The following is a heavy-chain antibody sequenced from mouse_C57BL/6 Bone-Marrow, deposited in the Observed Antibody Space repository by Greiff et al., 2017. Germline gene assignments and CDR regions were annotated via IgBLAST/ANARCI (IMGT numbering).Heavy chain of an antibody. CDR2: ISSGGSYT. Sequence: EVKLVESGGDLVKPGGSLKLSCAASGFTFSSYGMSWVRQTPDKRLEWVATISSGGSYTYYPDSVKGRFTISRDNAKNTLYLQMSSLKSEDTAMYYCARHRIWITTVVATEELDYWGQGTTLTVSS. CDR3: ARHRIWITTVVATEELDY. J-gene: IGHJ2*01. V-gene: IGHV5-6*01. CDR1: GFTFSSYG. D-gene: IGHD1-1*01.